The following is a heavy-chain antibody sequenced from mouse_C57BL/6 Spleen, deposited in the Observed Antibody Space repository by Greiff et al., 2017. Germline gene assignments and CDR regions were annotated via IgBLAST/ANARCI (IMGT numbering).Heavy chain of an antibody. Sequence: QVQLQQPGAELMKPGASVKLSCKATGYTFTGYWIEWVKQRPGHGLEWIGEILPGSGSTNYNEKFKGKATFTADTFSNTAYMQLSSLTTEDSAIYDCERGGHYDGSSYYAMDYWGQGTSVTVSS. CDR1: GYTFTGYW. CDR3: ERGGHYDGSSYYAMDY. V-gene: IGHV1-9*01. D-gene: IGHD1-1*01. CDR2: ILPGSGST. J-gene: IGHJ4*01.